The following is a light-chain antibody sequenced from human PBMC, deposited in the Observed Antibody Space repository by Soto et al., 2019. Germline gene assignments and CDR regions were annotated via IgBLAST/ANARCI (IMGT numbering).Light chain of an antibody. Sequence: ETMMTQSPDTLSVSLGERATLSSRASQSLRSSLAWYQQKPGQAPRLLIYDASTRATGIPARFSGSGSGTDFTLTISGLQSEDFAVYYCQRFNRWPLAFGGGTKVEI. V-gene: IGKV3-15*01. CDR2: DAS. J-gene: IGKJ4*01. CDR1: QSLRSS. CDR3: QRFNRWPLA.